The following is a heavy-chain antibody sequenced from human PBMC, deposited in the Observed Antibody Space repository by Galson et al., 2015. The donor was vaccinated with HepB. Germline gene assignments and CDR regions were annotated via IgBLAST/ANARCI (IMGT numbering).Heavy chain of an antibody. J-gene: IGHJ6*02. V-gene: IGHV3-66*01. CDR2: IYSGGST. CDR3: ARDSVLLWFWAHSYGMDV. CDR1: GFTVSSNY. Sequence: SLRLSCAASGFTVSSNYMRWVRQAPGKGLEWVSVIYSGGSTYYADSVKGRFTISRDNSKNTLYLQMNSLRAEDTAVYYCARDSVLLWFWAHSYGMDVWGQGTTVTVSS. D-gene: IGHD3-10*01.